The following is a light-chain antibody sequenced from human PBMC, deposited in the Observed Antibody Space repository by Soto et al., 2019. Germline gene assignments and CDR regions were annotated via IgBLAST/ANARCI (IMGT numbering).Light chain of an antibody. CDR1: QSVSSY. Sequence: ESVLTQSPGTLSLSPGGRATLSCRASQSVSSYLAWYQQKPGQAPRLLIYGSSSRATDIPDRLSGSGSGTDFTLTISTLEPEDFAIYYCQQYGYSRTFGQGTKVDIK. CDR3: QQYGYSRT. J-gene: IGKJ1*01. CDR2: GSS. V-gene: IGKV3-20*01.